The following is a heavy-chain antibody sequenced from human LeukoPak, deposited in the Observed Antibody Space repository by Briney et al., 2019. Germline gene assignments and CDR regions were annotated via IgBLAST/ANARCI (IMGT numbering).Heavy chain of an antibody. V-gene: IGHV4-59*01. J-gene: IGHJ4*02. CDR2: IYYSGST. Sequence: SETLSLTCTVSGGSISSYYWSWIRQPPGEGLEWIGYIYYSGSTNYNPSLKSRVTISVDTSKNQFSLKLSSVTAADTAVYYCARDTASYYFDYWGQGTLVTVSS. CDR1: GGSISSYY. CDR3: ARDTASYYFDY.